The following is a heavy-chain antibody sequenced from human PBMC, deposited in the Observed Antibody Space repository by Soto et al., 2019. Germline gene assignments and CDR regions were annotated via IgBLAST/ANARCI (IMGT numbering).Heavy chain of an antibody. Sequence: QVQLEQSGGEVKKPGSSVKVSCKASGVTFSKFIMTWVRQAPGLGLEWVGGIIPIFGTANYAQKFQGRVTITADESTSTSYMEVNNLRSEDTAVYYCAKAEKWVTGNMGDYWGQGTLVTVYS. CDR3: AKAEKWVTGNMGDY. D-gene: IGHD1-20*01. J-gene: IGHJ4*02. V-gene: IGHV1-69*01. CDR1: GVTFSKFI. CDR2: IIPIFGTA.